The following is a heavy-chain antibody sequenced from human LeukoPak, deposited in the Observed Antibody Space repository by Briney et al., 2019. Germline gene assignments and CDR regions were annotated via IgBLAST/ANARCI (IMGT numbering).Heavy chain of an antibody. J-gene: IGHJ4*02. CDR1: GYTFTGYY. CDR3: ARVGARITMVRGGINKYYFDY. V-gene: IGHV1-2*02. Sequence: ASVKVSCKASGYTFTGYYMHWVRQAPGQGLEWMGWINPNSGGTNYAQKFQGRVTMTRDTSISTAYMELSRLRSDDTAVYYCARVGARITMVRGGINKYYFDYWGQGTLVTVSS. D-gene: IGHD3-10*01. CDR2: INPNSGGT.